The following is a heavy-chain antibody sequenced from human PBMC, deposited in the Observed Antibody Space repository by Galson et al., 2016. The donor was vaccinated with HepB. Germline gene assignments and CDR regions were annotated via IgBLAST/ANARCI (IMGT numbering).Heavy chain of an antibody. CDR2: IYWDDDK. Sequence: PALVKPTQTLTLTCTFSGFSLNTNGVAVGWIRQPPGKVLERLALIYWDDDKRYSPSLKSRLTITKDTSKNQVVLTMTNMDPVDTATYYCARLTSVTADLDFWGQGMLVTVSS. D-gene: IGHD4-17*01. J-gene: IGHJ4*02. V-gene: IGHV2-5*02. CDR3: ARLTSVTADLDF. CDR1: GFSLNTNGVA.